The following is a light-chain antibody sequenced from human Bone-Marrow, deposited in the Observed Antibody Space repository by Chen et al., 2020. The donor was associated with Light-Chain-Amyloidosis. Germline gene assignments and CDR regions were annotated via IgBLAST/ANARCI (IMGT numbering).Light chain of an antibody. V-gene: IGLV3-25*03. Sequence: SYDLTHPPSVSVSPGQTARPTRSGDALPTKYAYWYQQKPGQAPVLVIHRDTERPSGISERFSGSSSGTTATLTISGVQAEDEADYHCQSADSSGTYEVIFGGGTKLTVL. J-gene: IGLJ2*01. CDR2: RDT. CDR1: ALPTKY. CDR3: QSADSSGTYEVI.